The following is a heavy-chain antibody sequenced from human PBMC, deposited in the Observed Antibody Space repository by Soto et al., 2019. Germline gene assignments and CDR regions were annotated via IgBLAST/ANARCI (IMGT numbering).Heavy chain of an antibody. Sequence: SVKVSCKASGGTFSSYAISWVRQAPGQGLEWMGGIIPIFGTANYAQKFQGRVTITADESTSTAYMELSSLRSEDTAVYYCLVDCSSTSCRKFYYYYGMDVWGQGTTVTVSS. CDR3: LVDCSSTSCRKFYYYYGMDV. J-gene: IGHJ6*02. D-gene: IGHD2-2*01. V-gene: IGHV1-69*13. CDR2: IIPIFGTA. CDR1: GGTFSSYA.